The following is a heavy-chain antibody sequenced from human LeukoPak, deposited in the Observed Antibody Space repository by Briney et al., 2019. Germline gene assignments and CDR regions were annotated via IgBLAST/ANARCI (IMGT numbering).Heavy chain of an antibody. V-gene: IGHV3-23*01. D-gene: IGHD3-10*01. J-gene: IGHJ4*02. CDR2: ITGNGATT. CDR3: AKAKWFGELYPY. CDR1: GFTFGSYG. Sequence: GGSLRLSCAASGFTFGSYGMSWVRQAPGKGLEWVSGITGNGATTYYADSVKGRFTISRDNSRNTVYLQMNSLRAEDTAVYYCAKAKWFGELYPYWGQGTLVTVSS.